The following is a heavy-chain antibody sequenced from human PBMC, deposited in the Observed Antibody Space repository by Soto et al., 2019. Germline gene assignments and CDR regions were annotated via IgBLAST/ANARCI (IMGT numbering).Heavy chain of an antibody. CDR2: IYYSGST. J-gene: IGHJ2*01. V-gene: IGHV4-31*03. D-gene: IGHD4-17*01. Sequence: QVQLQESGPGLVKPSQTLSLTCTVSGGSISSGGYYWSWIRQHPGKGLEWIGYIYYSGSTYYNPSLKSRVTISVDTSKNQFSLKLSSVTAADTAVYYCARDRYGDYEGFWYFDLWGRGTLVTVSS. CDR3: ARDRYGDYEGFWYFDL. CDR1: GGSISSGGYY.